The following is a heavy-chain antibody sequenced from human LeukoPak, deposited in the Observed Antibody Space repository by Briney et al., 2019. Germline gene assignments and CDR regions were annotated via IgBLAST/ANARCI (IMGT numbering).Heavy chain of an antibody. D-gene: IGHD3-22*01. CDR2: MFYGGTN. Sequence: SETLSLTCTVSGDSVSRYYWSWIRQPPGKGLEWIGYMFYGGTNNYNPSLKSRVTLSVDTSKNQFSLKLSSVTATDTAVYYCARTRIYDSGGKFDPWGQGTLVTVSS. CDR3: ARTRIYDSGGKFDP. J-gene: IGHJ5*02. CDR1: GDSVSRYY. V-gene: IGHV4-59*08.